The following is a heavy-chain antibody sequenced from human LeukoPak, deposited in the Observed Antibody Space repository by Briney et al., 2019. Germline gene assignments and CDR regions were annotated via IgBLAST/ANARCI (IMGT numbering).Heavy chain of an antibody. CDR1: GGSISSGDYY. D-gene: IGHD3-22*01. V-gene: IGHV4-30-4*01. Sequence: SQTLSLTCTVSGGSISSGDYYWSWIRQPPGKGLEWIGYTYYSGSTYYNPSLKSRVTISVDTSKNQFSLKLSSVTAADTAVYYCAGGYCDSSGYPALFDIWGQGTMVTVSS. CDR3: AGGYCDSSGYPALFDI. J-gene: IGHJ3*02. CDR2: TYYSGST.